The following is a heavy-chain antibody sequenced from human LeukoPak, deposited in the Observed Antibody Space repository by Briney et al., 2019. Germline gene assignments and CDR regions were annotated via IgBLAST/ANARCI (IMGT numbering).Heavy chain of an antibody. D-gene: IGHD5-12*01. CDR3: AAVQTAYDPVDP. V-gene: IGHV5-51*01. Sequence: GESLKISCKASANVFTTYWIVWVRQVPGKGLEWMSIIYPEDSDTKYSPYCQGHVTISVDKSITAAYLQWHSPKPSDPAIYYCAAVQTAYDPVDPWGQGTLVVVSS. J-gene: IGHJ5*02. CDR1: ANVFTTYW. CDR2: IYPEDSDT.